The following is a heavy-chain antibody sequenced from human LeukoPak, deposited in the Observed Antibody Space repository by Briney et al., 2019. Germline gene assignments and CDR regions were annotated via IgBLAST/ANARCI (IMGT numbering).Heavy chain of an antibody. CDR1: GYTFTSYA. CDR3: ARDSTGSGWYFDH. Sequence: ASVKVSCKASGYTFTSYAMHWVRQAPGQRLEWMGWINAGNGNTKYSQEFQGRVTITRDTSASTAYMELSSLRSEDMAVYYCARDSTGSGWYFDHWGRGTLVTVSS. D-gene: IGHD6-19*01. J-gene: IGHJ4*02. V-gene: IGHV1-3*03. CDR2: INAGNGNT.